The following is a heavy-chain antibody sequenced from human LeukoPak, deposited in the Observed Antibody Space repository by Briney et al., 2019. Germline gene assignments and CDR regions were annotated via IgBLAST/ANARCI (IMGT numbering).Heavy chain of an antibody. V-gene: IGHV4-39*07. CDR3: ARAVGSSESNWFDP. J-gene: IGHJ5*02. Sequence: PSETLSLTCTVSGGSISSSSYYWGWIRQPPGKGLEWIGSIYYSGSTNYNPSLKSRVTMSVDRSKNQFSLKLSSVTAADTAVYYCARAVGSSESNWFDPWGQGALVTVSS. D-gene: IGHD1-26*01. CDR2: IYYSGST. CDR1: GGSISSSSYY.